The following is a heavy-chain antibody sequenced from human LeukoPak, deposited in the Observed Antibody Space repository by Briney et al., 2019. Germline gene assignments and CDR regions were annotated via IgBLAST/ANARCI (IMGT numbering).Heavy chain of an antibody. CDR1: GGSISSGSYY. CDR2: IYTSGST. Sequence: SETLSLKCTVSGGSISSGSYYWRWIRQPAGKGREWIGRIYTSGSTNYNPSRKSRVTISVDTAKNKVSLKLSSVTAADTAVYYCAGVGWQQCLFDYWGQGTLVTVSS. D-gene: IGHD6-13*01. V-gene: IGHV4-61*02. J-gene: IGHJ4*02. CDR3: AGVGWQQCLFDY.